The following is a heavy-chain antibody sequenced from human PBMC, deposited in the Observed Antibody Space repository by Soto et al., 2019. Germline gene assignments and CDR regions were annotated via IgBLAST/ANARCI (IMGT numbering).Heavy chain of an antibody. D-gene: IGHD1-26*01. CDR3: ARGRGSYSDY. CDR1: GFIFSSYG. J-gene: IGHJ4*02. V-gene: IGHV3-33*01. Sequence: GGSLRLSCAASGFIFSSYGMHWVRQAPGKGLEWVTVIWYNGSNKFYADSVKGRFTISRDNSKNTLYLQMNSLRAEDTAVYYCARGRGSYSDYWGQGTLVTVSS. CDR2: IWYNGSNK.